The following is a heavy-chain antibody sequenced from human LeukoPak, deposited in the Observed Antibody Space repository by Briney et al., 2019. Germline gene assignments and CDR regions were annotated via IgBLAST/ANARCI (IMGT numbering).Heavy chain of an antibody. CDR2: ISGSDGRT. V-gene: IGHV3-23*01. J-gene: IGHJ4*02. Sequence: GGSLRLSCAASEFSFSSIGMNWVRQAPGKGLEWVSSISGSDGRTDYADSVKGRFTISKDNSKNTLYLQMSSLKVEDTAVYYCAKQDRDYYDSSGHWGQGTLVTVSS. CDR1: EFSFSSIG. CDR3: AKQDRDYYDSSGH. D-gene: IGHD3-22*01.